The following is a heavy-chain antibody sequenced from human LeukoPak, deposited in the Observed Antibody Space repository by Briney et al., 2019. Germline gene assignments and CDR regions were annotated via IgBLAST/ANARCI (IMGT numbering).Heavy chain of an antibody. CDR2: ISSSSSYI. D-gene: IGHD6-13*01. V-gene: IGHV3-21*01. J-gene: IGHJ4*02. Sequence: GGSLRLSCAASGFTFSSYSMNWVRQAPGKGLEWVSSISSSSSYIYYADSVKGRFTISRDNAKNSLYLQMNSLRAEDTAVYYCARVKSGEQQLVPGGFDYWGQGTLVTVSS. CDR1: GFTFSSYS. CDR3: ARVKSGEQQLVPGGFDY.